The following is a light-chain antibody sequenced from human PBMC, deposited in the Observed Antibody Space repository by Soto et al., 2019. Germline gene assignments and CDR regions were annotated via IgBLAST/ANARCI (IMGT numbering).Light chain of an antibody. CDR1: SGDVGGFEY. CDR3: GSITRSSTSV. CDR2: DVT. J-gene: IGLJ1*01. V-gene: IGLV2-14*01. Sequence: QSVLSQPASVSGFPGQSITISCTGTSGDVGGFEYVSWYQHQPGKAPKLIIYDVTKRPSGVSNRFSGSKSGNTASLTISGIQAEDEGDYYCGSITRSSTSVFGTGTKVTVL.